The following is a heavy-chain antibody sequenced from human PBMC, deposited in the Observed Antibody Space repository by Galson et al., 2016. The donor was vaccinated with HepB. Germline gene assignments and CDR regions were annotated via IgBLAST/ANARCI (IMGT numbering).Heavy chain of an antibody. CDR2: TYYRSNWIN. D-gene: IGHD5-18*01. CDR3: ARGAYSSQRFDF. V-gene: IGHV6-1*01. J-gene: IGHJ4*02. Sequence: CAISGDSVSSNSAAWNWIRQSPSRGLEWLGRTYYRSNWINEYAVSVKGRITIKSDTSKNQFSLQLNYVTPEDTAVYYCARGAYSSQRFDFWGQGTLVTVSS. CDR1: GDSVSSNSAA.